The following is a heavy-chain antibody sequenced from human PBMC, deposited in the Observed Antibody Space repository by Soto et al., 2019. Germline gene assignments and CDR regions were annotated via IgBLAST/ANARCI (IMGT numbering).Heavy chain of an antibody. CDR2: MTAGGGST. V-gene: IGHV3-23*01. Sequence: GGSLRLSSAASGFSFSSYPMSWVRQAPGKGPEWLSSMTAGGGSTYHADSVKGRFTISRDNSKNMLYLQMNSLRADDTAVYYCAKDCYGSGTDYFYGMDVRGQGTTVTVSS. CDR3: AKDCYGSGTDYFYGMDV. D-gene: IGHD3-10*01. J-gene: IGHJ6*02. CDR1: GFSFSSYP.